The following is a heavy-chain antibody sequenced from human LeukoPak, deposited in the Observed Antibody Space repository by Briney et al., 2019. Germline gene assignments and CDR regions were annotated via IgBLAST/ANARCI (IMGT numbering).Heavy chain of an antibody. CDR1: GYTFTSYG. J-gene: IGHJ4*02. CDR3: ARDLKRGYSSGRYSWGTGSSNDY. V-gene: IGHV1-18*01. D-gene: IGHD6-19*01. Sequence: GASVKFSCKASGYTFTSYGISWVRQAPGQGLEWMGWISAYNGNTNYAQKLQGRVTMTTDTSTSTAYMELRSLRSDDTAVYYCARDLKRGYSSGRYSWGTGSSNDYWGQGTLVPVSS. CDR2: ISAYNGNT.